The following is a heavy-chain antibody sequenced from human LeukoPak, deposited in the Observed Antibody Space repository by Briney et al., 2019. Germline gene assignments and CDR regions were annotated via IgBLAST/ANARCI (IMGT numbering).Heavy chain of an antibody. V-gene: IGHV3-23*01. D-gene: IGHD2-15*01. CDR2: ISGSGGSST. CDR1: GFIFSSYA. CDR3: ARGGGYCSGGSCRSVDAFDV. Sequence: PGGSLRLSCAASGFIFSSYAMSWVRQAPGKGLEWVSSISGSGGSSTYYADSVKGRFTISRDNAKNSLYLQMNSLGAEDTAVYYCARGGGYCSGGSCRSVDAFDVWGQGTMVTVCS. J-gene: IGHJ3*01.